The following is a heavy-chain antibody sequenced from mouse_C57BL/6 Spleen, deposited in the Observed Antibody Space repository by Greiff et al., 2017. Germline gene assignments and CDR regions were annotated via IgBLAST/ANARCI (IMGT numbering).Heavy chain of an antibody. CDR1: GYTFTSYW. J-gene: IGHJ4*01. Sequence: QVQLQQSGTELVKPGASVKLSCKASGYTFTSYWMHWVKQRPGQGLEWIGNINPSNGGTNYNEKFKSKATLTVDKSSSTAYMQLSSLTSEDSAVYYCAREGGLRRGLGYAMDYWGQGTSVTVSS. CDR3: AREGGLRRGLGYAMDY. CDR2: INPSNGGT. D-gene: IGHD2-4*01. V-gene: IGHV1-53*01.